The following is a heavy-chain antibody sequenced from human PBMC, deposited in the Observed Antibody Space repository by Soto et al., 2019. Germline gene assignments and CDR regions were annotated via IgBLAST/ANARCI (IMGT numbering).Heavy chain of an antibody. D-gene: IGHD5-18*01. CDR3: ARDLDTAMVY. CDR2: ISSSGSTI. CDR1: VFTFSSYE. Sequence: GGSLRLSCAASVFTFSSYEMNWVRQAPGKGLEWVSYISSSGSTIYYADSVKGRFTISRDNAKNSLYLQMNSLRAEDTAVYYCARDLDTAMVYWGQGTLVTVSS. J-gene: IGHJ4*02. V-gene: IGHV3-48*03.